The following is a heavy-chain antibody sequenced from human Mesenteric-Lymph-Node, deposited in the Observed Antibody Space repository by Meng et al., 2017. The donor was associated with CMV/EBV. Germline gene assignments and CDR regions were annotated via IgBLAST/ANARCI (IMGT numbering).Heavy chain of an antibody. J-gene: IGHJ6*02. Sequence: GESLKISCGVSGFTFSSYWMHWVRQAPGKGLEWVSGINWNGGSTGYADSVKGRFTISRDNAKNSLYQQMNSLRAEDTASYHCARTSYSNYVYYYYGMDVWGQGTTVTVSS. D-gene: IGHD4-11*01. CDR3: ARTSYSNYVYYYYGMDV. CDR2: INWNGGST. CDR1: GFTFSSYW. V-gene: IGHV3-20*01.